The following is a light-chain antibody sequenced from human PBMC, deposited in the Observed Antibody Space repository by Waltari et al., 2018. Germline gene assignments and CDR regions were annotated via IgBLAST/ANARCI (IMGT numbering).Light chain of an antibody. Sequence: EIVLTQSPATLSLSPGERATLSCRASQSVSSYLAWYQQKPGQAPRRLNYDTSNRATGIPARFSGSWSGTDFTLTISSLEPEDIAVYYCQQRSNWPPVTFGQGTRLEIK. CDR1: QSVSSY. CDR3: QQRSNWPPVT. CDR2: DTS. J-gene: IGKJ5*01. V-gene: IGKV3-11*01.